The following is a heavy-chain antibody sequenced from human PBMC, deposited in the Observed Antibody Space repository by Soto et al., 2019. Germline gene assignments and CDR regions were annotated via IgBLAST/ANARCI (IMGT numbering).Heavy chain of an antibody. J-gene: IGHJ4*02. Sequence: VQLVQSGAEVKKPGASVKVSCKASGYTFTGYYVNWARQAPGQGLEWMGWINPDNGVPNYAQKFQGRVTLSRDTSINTAYMELSRLTSDDTAMYYCARDMTRTVVPYFDFWGQGTLVTVSS. CDR3: ARDMTRTVVPYFDF. V-gene: IGHV1-2*02. CDR2: INPDNGVP. D-gene: IGHD1-7*01. CDR1: GYTFTGYY.